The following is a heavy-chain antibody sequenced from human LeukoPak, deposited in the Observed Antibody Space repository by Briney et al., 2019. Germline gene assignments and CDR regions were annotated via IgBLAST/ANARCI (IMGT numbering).Heavy chain of an antibody. D-gene: IGHD3-3*01. Sequence: GESLRLSCAASGFTFDDYTMHWVRQAPGKGLEWVSLISWDGGSTYYADSVKGRFTISRDNSKNSLYLQMNSLRTEDTALYYCAKGTYYDFWSGYRGDNWFDPWGQGTLVTVSS. CDR3: AKGTYYDFWSGYRGDNWFDP. CDR2: ISWDGGST. J-gene: IGHJ5*02. CDR1: GFTFDDYT. V-gene: IGHV3-43*01.